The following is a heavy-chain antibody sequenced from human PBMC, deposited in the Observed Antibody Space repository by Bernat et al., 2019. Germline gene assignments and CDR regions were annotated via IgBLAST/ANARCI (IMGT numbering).Heavy chain of an antibody. J-gene: IGHJ4*02. Sequence: QVQLQESGPGLVKPSETLSLTCTVSVGSISSYYWSWIRQPPGKGLEWIGYIYYSGSTNYNPSLKSRVTISVDTSKNQFSLKLSSVTAADTAVYYCARGTWDMPDYWGQGTLVTVYS. CDR2: IYYSGST. CDR3: ARGTWDMPDY. CDR1: VGSISSYY. V-gene: IGHV4-59*01. D-gene: IGHD1-26*01.